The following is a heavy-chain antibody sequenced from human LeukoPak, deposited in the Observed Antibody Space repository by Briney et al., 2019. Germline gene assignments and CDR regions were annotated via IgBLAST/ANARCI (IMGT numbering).Heavy chain of an antibody. D-gene: IGHD6-13*01. J-gene: IGHJ4*02. CDR2: TNPHSGGT. Sequence: ASVKVSCKASGYRFTGHYIHWVRQAPGQGLEWVGRTNPHSGGTNYAPKFQGRVTVTSDTSITTAYMELSGLRYDDTAVYFCAREFTAPGIQYFDHWGQGTLVTVSS. CDR1: GYRFTGHY. CDR3: AREFTAPGIQYFDH. V-gene: IGHV1-2*02.